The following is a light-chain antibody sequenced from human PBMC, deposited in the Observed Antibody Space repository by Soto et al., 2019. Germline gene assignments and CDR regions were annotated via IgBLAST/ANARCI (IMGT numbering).Light chain of an antibody. CDR2: DAS. CDR1: QSVSSY. CDR3: QQRSNWPPLT. J-gene: IGKJ4*01. Sequence: EIVLTQSPATLSLSPEERATLSCRASQSVSSYLAWYQQKPGQAPRLLIYDASNRATGIPARFSGSGSGTDSTLTISSLEPEDFAVYYCQQRSNWPPLTFGGGTKVEIK. V-gene: IGKV3-11*01.